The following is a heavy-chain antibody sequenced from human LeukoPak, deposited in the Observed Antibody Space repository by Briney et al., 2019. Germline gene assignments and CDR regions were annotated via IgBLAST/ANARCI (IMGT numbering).Heavy chain of an antibody. CDR1: GFTFSSYS. CDR2: IRRNSRHI. D-gene: IGHD3-9*01. V-gene: IGHV3-21*01. J-gene: IGHJ6*02. Sequence: GRSLRLSCAASGFTFSSYSMKWVSQAPGKGLEWVSSIRRNSRHIYYADSVKGRLTIYRDNAKNSLYLQMNSLRAEDTPVYHCSGFDWLFPRNYYYGMDVWGQGTTVTVS. CDR3: SGFDWLFPRNYYYGMDV.